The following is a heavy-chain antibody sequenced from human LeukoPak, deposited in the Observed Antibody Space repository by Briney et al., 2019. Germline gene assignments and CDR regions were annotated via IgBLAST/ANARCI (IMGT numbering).Heavy chain of an antibody. Sequence: KPGASVNVSCTASGYTFTGYYMHWVRQAPGQGLEWMGWINPNSGDTNYGQKFQGRVTMTRDTSISTAYMELSRLRSDDTAVYYCARDLILGSSTSHIFDYWGQGTLVTVSS. V-gene: IGHV1-2*02. CDR1: GYTFTGYY. D-gene: IGHD2-2*01. CDR2: INPNSGDT. CDR3: ARDLILGSSTSHIFDY. J-gene: IGHJ4*02.